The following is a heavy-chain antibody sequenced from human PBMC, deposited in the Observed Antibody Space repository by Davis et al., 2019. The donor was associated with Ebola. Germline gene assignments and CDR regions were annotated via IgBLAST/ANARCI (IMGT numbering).Heavy chain of an antibody. CDR1: GYSFTTYW. CDR2: IYPSDSDT. Sequence: GESLKISCKGSGYSFTTYWIAWVRQTPAKGLEWMGIIYPSDSDTRYSPSFQGQVIISADKSISTAYLQWNSLQASDTAVYYCARLYGPGHYLNWYFNLWGRGTLVTVPS. D-gene: IGHD3-10*01. CDR3: ARLYGPGHYLNWYFNL. J-gene: IGHJ2*01. V-gene: IGHV5-51*01.